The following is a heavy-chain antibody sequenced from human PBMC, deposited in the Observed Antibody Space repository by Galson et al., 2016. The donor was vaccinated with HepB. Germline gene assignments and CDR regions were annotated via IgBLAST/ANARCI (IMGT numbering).Heavy chain of an antibody. D-gene: IGHD3-10*01. Sequence: SLRLSCAASGFRFSSYGMHWVRQAPGKGLEWVAVISYDGNKQYYADSVKGRVTISRDESKNTLYLQMDSLKVEDTAVYYCAKDPYYYGSGGYYFDYWGQGTQVTVSS. V-gene: IGHV3-30*18. CDR1: GFRFSSYG. J-gene: IGHJ4*02. CDR2: ISYDGNKQ. CDR3: AKDPYYYGSGGYYFDY.